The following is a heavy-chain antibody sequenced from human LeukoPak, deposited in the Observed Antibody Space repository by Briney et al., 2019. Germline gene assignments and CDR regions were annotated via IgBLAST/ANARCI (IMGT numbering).Heavy chain of an antibody. J-gene: IGHJ3*02. CDR2: INHSGST. CDR3: ARQVATKGEWAFDI. V-gene: IGHV4-34*01. CDR1: GGSFSGYY. D-gene: IGHD5-12*01. Sequence: ETLSLTCSVYGGSFSGYYWSWIRQPPGKGLEWIGEINHSGSTNYNPSLKSRVTISVDTSKNQFSLKLRSVTAADTTLYYCARQVATKGEWAFDIWGQGTMVTASS.